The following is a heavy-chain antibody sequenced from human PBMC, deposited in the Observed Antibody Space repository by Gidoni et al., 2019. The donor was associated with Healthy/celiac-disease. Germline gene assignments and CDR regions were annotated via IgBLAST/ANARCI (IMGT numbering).Heavy chain of an antibody. CDR2: ISYDGSNK. D-gene: IGHD5-12*01. CDR3: AKDRGLEMATIDYYYGMDV. Sequence: QVQLVESGGGVVQPGRSLRLPCAASGFTFSSSGMHWVRQAPGKGLEWVAVISYDGSNKYYADSVKGRFTISRDNSKNTLYLQMNSLRAEDTAVYYCAKDRGLEMATIDYYYGMDVWGQGTTVTVSS. CDR1: GFTFSSSG. J-gene: IGHJ6*02. V-gene: IGHV3-30*18.